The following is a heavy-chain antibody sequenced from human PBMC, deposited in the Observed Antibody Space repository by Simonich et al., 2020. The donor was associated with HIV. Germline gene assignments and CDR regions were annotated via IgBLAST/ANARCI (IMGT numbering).Heavy chain of an antibody. D-gene: IGHD3-22*01. Sequence: QVQLQQWGAGLLKPSETLSLTCVVYGGSLSGHYWSWVRQPPGKGLEWIGEINHSENTNYNPSLKTRVTISLDTSKNQFSRKLSSVTAADTAVYYCARSPYYYDISGDLDYWGQGTLVTVSS. CDR2: INHSENT. CDR1: GGSLSGHY. J-gene: IGHJ4*02. V-gene: IGHV4-34*01. CDR3: ARSPYYYDISGDLDY.